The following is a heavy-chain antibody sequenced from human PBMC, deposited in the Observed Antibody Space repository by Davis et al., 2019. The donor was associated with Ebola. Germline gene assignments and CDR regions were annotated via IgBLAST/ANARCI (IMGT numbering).Heavy chain of an antibody. D-gene: IGHD5-18*01. CDR1: GYSFTRYY. V-gene: IGHV1-46*01. Sequence: AASVKVSCKASGYSFTRYYIQWVRQAPGQGLEWMGLINPNDGSTSYAQNFLDRVTMTRDTSTRTVFMELNSLRSGDTAVYYCARSVRGYSHDAIDIWGQGTMVTVSS. J-gene: IGHJ3*02. CDR2: INPNDGST. CDR3: ARSVRGYSHDAIDI.